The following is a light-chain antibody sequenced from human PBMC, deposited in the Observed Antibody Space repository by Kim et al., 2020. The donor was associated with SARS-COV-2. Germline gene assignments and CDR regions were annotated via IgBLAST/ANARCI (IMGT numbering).Light chain of an antibody. V-gene: IGLV2-11*01. CDR1: SSDVGGYDY. Sequence: GQSVTIPCTGNSSDVGGYDYVYWYQPHPGKGPQIMIYDVTQRPSGVPDRFSGSKSGNTASLTISGLQAEDEADYYCCSYAGRYTYVFGAGTKVTVL. CDR3: CSYAGRYTYV. J-gene: IGLJ1*01. CDR2: DVT.